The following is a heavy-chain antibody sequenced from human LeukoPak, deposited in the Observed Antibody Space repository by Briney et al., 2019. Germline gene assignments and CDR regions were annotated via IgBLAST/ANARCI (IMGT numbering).Heavy chain of an antibody. CDR3: ARGSATGLAY. Sequence: PETLSLTCAVYGGSFSGYSWTWIRQPPGKGLEWIGEFDRSGSTNCNPALKSRLTISVDTSKNQFSLKLSSVTAADTAVYYCARGSATGLAYWGQGNLVTVSS. J-gene: IGHJ4*02. D-gene: IGHD1-1*01. CDR1: GGSFSGYS. V-gene: IGHV4-34*01. CDR2: FDRSGST.